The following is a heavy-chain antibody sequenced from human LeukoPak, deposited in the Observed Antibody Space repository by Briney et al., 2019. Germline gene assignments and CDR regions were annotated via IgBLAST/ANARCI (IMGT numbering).Heavy chain of an antibody. D-gene: IGHD3-16*02. CDR1: GGSFSGYY. J-gene: IGHJ6*04. CDR3: AREGVMITFGGVIVTPYYYYGMDV. V-gene: IGHV4-34*01. CDR2: INHSGST. Sequence: PSETLSLTCAVYGGSFSGYYWSWIRQPPGKGLEWIGEINHSGSTNYNPSLKSRVTISVDTSENQFSLKLSSVTAADTAVYYCAREGVMITFGGVIVTPYYYYGMDVWGKGTTVTVSS.